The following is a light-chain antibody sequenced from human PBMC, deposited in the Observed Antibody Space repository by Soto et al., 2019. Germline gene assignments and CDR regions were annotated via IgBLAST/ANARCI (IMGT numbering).Light chain of an antibody. CDR2: DNN. CDR3: QSYDSSLSTSYV. CDR1: SSNIGAGYD. Sequence: QSVLTQPPSVSGAPGQRVTISCTGSSSNIGAGYDVHWYQQLPGTAPKLLIYDNNNRPSGVPDRSSGSKSGTSASLAITGLQPEDEADYYCQSYDSSLSTSYVFGPGTKLTVL. J-gene: IGLJ1*01. V-gene: IGLV1-40*01.